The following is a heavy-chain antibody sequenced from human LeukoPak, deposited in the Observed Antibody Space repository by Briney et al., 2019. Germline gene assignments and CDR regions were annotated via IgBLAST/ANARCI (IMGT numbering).Heavy chain of an antibody. D-gene: IGHD3-22*01. CDR1: GFTFSRYA. J-gene: IGHJ4*02. V-gene: IGHV3-23*01. CDR3: VKSGGYYDSSGYYPH. CDR2: ISGSGGNT. Sequence: GGSLRLSCAASGFTFSRYALSWVRKAPGKGLEWVSAISGSGGNTYYADSVKGRFTISRDNSKNTLYLQMNSLRDEDTAVYYCVKSGGYYDSSGYYPHWGQGTLVTVSS.